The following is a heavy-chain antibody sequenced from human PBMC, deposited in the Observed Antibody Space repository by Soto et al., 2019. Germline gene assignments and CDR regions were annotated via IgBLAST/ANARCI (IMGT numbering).Heavy chain of an antibody. CDR3: ARVRFVFYGDYGYYYYGMDV. Sequence: PSETLSLTCAVSGGSISSSNWWSWVRQPPGKGLEWIGEIYHSGSTNYNPSLKSRVTISVDKSKNQFSLKLSSVTAADTAVYYCARVRFVFYGDYGYYYYGMDVWGQGTTVTVSS. CDR1: GGSISSSNW. D-gene: IGHD4-17*01. J-gene: IGHJ6*02. CDR2: IYHSGST. V-gene: IGHV4-4*02.